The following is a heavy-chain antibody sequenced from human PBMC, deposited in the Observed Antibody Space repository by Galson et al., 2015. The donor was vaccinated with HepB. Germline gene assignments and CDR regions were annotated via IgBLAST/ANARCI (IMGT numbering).Heavy chain of an antibody. CDR1: GGTFSSYA. J-gene: IGHJ4*02. Sequence: SVKVSCKASGGTFSSYAISWVRQAPGQGLEWMGRIIPILGIANYAQKFQGRVTITADKSTSTAYMELSSLRSEDTAVYYCASRGIYSVNDYWGQGTLVTVSS. CDR3: ASRGIYSVNDY. CDR2: IIPILGIA. V-gene: IGHV1-69*04. D-gene: IGHD5/OR15-5a*01.